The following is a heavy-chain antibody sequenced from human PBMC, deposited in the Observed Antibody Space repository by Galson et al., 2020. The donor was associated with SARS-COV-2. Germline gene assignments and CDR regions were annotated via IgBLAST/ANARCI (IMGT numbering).Heavy chain of an antibody. CDR1: GYSVSTTNY. CDR3: ARQGVNMIVLVTVPGWYFDL. Sequence: SETLSLTCTVSGYSVSTTNYWGWVRQPPGRGLEWIGSVYPSGTTYYNPSLKSLVTISVDTSKNQFSLRLDSVTAADTALYYCARQGVNMIVLVTVPGWYFDLWGRGTLVTVSS. V-gene: IGHV4-38-2*02. D-gene: IGHD3-22*01. J-gene: IGHJ2*01. CDR2: VYPSGTT.